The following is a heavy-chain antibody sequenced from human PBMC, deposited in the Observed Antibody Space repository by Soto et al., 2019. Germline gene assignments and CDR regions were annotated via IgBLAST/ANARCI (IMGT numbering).Heavy chain of an antibody. J-gene: IGHJ3*02. V-gene: IGHV3-7*01. CDR3: AKYCSSSRCSDAFDI. Sequence: EVQLVESGGGLVQPGESLRLSCAASGFTFSNYWMSWVRQAPGKGLEWVANINKDESGKYYVGSVKGRFTISRDNAKSSLCQRMSSLRAEDTAVYYCAKYCSSSRCSDAFDIWGQGTVVTVSS. CDR2: INKDESGK. CDR1: GFTFSNYW. D-gene: IGHD2-2*01.